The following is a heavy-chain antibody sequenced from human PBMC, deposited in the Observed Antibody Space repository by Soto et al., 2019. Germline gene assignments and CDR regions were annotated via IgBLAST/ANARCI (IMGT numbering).Heavy chain of an antibody. CDR1: GYTFTSYA. V-gene: IGHV1-3*01. D-gene: IGHD5-12*01. CDR2: INAGNGNK. J-gene: IGHJ4*02. CDR3: ARAEGGLYSGYDYKVFGY. Sequence: QVQLVQSGAEVKKPGASVKVSCKASGYTFTSYAMHWVRQAPGQRLEWMGWINAGNGNKKYSQKFQGRVTITRDTSASTAYMELSSLRSEDTAVYYCARAEGGLYSGYDYKVFGYWGQGTLVTVSS.